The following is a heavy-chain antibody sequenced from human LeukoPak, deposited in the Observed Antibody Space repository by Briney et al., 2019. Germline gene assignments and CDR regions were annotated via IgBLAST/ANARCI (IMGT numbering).Heavy chain of an antibody. D-gene: IGHD3-22*01. CDR1: GFTFSSYS. J-gene: IGHJ4*02. CDR3: TSSYYDTSGFSRAFDS. V-gene: IGHV3-21*01. Sequence: GGSLRLSCAVSGFTFSSYSMNWVRQAPGKGLEWDSSIGSSGYYTFYADSVEGRFTISRDNAKNSLYLQMNSLRAEDTAVYYCTSSYYDTSGFSRAFDSWGQVTLVTVSS. CDR2: IGSSGYYT.